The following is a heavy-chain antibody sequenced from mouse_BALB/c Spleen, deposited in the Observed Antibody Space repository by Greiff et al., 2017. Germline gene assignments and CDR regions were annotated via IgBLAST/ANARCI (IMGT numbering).Heavy chain of an antibody. V-gene: IGHV1-7*01. D-gene: IGHD1-3*01. J-gene: IGHJ2*01. CDR1: GYTFTSYW. Sequence: VQGVESGAELAKPGASVKMSCKASGYTFTSYWMHWVKQRPGQGLEWIGYINPSTGYTEYNQKFKDKATLTADKSSSTAYMQLSSLTSEDSAVYYSARMIYPYFDYWGQGTTLTVSS. CDR2: INPSTGYT. CDR3: ARMIYPYFDY.